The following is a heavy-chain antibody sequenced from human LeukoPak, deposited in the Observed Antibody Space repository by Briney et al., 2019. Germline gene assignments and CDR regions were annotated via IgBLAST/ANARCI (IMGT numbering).Heavy chain of an antibody. CDR3: ARESHDTREDY. V-gene: IGHV1-18*01. D-gene: IGHD3-22*01. CDR2: ISAYNGDT. Sequence: ASVKVSCKASGYTFTSYGISWVRQAPGQGLEWMGWISAYNGDTDYAQKLQGRVTMTTDTSTSIAYMELRSLKSDDTAVYYCARESHDTREDYWGQGTLVTVSS. J-gene: IGHJ4*02. CDR1: GYTFTSYG.